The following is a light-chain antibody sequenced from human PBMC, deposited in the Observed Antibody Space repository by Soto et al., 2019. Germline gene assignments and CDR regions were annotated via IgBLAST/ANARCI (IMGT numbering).Light chain of an antibody. J-gene: IGKJ1*01. CDR1: QRISSY. Sequence: DIQMTQAPSSLSAYVGDRVTITCPASQRISSYLNWYQQKPGKAPKLLIYSASSLPSGVPSRFSGSGSGTDFTLTISSLQPDDFATYYGQQSYNAPRTFGQGTKVDIK. CDR3: QQSYNAPRT. CDR2: SAS. V-gene: IGKV1-39*01.